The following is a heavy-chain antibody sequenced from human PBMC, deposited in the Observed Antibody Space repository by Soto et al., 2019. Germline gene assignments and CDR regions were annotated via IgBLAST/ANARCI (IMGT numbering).Heavy chain of an antibody. CDR3: ARDDYSNYVGYYGMDV. V-gene: IGHV4-30-4*01. Sequence: NPSETLSLTCTVSGGSISSGDYYWSWIRQPPGKGLEWIGYIYYSGSTYYNPSLKSRVTISVDTSKNQFSLKLSSVTAADTAVYYCARDDYSNYVGYYGMDVWGQGTTVTVSS. CDR1: GGSISSGDYY. CDR2: IYYSGST. J-gene: IGHJ6*02. D-gene: IGHD4-4*01.